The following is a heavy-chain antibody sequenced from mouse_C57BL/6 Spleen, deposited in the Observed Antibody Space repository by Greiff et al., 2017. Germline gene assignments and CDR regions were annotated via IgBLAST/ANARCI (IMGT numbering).Heavy chain of an antibody. Sequence: QVQLQQPGAELVRPGTSVKLSCKASGYTFTSYWMHWVKQRPGQGLEWIGVIDPADSYTNYNQKFKGKATLTVDTSSSTAYMQLGSLTSEDSAVYYCARRGYYDYYYYSMDYWGQGTSVTVSS. V-gene: IGHV1-59*01. CDR3: ARRGYYDYYYYSMDY. J-gene: IGHJ4*01. CDR1: GYTFTSYW. D-gene: IGHD2-4*01. CDR2: IDPADSYT.